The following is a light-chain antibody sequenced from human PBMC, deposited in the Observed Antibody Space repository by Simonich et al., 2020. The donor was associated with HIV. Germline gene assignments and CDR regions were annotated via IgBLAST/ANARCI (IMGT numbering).Light chain of an antibody. J-gene: IGKJ1*01. CDR2: GAS. CDR1: QNVSSN. CDR3: QQYNNWPPA. Sequence: EIVMTQSPVTLSVSPGERATLSCRASQNVSSNLAWYQQKPGQAPRLLIYGASTRATGIPVRFSGSGSGTEFTLTISSMQSEDFAVYYCQQYNNWPPAFGQGTKVEIK. V-gene: IGKV3-15*01.